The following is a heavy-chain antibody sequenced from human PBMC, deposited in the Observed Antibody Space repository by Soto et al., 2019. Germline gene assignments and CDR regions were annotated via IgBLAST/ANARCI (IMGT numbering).Heavy chain of an antibody. Sequence: QVQLVESGGGVVQPGGSLRLSCAASGFIFSGYAMHWVRQAPGKGLEWVAVISYDGNTQYYADSVKGRFTVSRDNSNNILYVEMNNLGDEDTAMYYCAKKTNAYEINFWGQGTLVTVS. CDR3: AKKTNAYEINF. V-gene: IGHV3-30-3*02. D-gene: IGHD3-9*01. CDR1: GFIFSGYA. J-gene: IGHJ4*02. CDR2: ISYDGNTQ.